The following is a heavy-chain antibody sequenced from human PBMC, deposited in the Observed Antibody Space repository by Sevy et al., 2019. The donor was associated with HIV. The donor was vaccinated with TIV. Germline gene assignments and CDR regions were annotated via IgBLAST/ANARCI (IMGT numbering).Heavy chain of an antibody. CDR2: IKVDGDEK. J-gene: IGHJ6*02. V-gene: IGHV3-7*01. D-gene: IGHD4-4*01. CDR3: ARDSKGGVDV. CDR1: GFSFRSYW. Sequence: GGSLRLSCTASGFSFRSYWMTWVRQAPGMGLEWVANIKVDGDEKYYVESLKGRFTISRDNVKNSLYLQMNNLRAEDTAVYNCARDSKGGVDVWGQGTTVTVSS.